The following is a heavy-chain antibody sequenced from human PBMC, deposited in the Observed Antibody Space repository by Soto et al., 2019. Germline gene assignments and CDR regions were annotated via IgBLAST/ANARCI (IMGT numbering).Heavy chain of an antibody. J-gene: IGHJ4*02. CDR3: GRRYRSCFDY. CDR1: STAISGSE. V-gene: IGHV4-59*01. D-gene: IGHD2-2*02. Sequence: SETLSLTWTVSSTAISGSEWRWLWSAPRKGLEWIGYSDYGGRTTYNPSLKSRVTISVDASKNRFSLKRRSGTAAERAVYYCGRRYRSCFDYWGQGTLVTVAS. CDR2: SDYGGRT.